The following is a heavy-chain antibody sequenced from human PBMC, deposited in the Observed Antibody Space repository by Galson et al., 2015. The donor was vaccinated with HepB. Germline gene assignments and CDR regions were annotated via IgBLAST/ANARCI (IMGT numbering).Heavy chain of an antibody. Sequence: SVKVSCKASGYTFTSYYMHWVRQAPGQGLEWMGIINPSGGSTSYAQKLQGRVTTTRDTSTSTVYMELSSLRSEDTAVYYCAREWFGEHYGMDVWGQGTTVTVSS. CDR2: INPSGGST. J-gene: IGHJ6*02. D-gene: IGHD3-10*01. V-gene: IGHV1-46*04. CDR1: GYTFTSYY. CDR3: AREWFGEHYGMDV.